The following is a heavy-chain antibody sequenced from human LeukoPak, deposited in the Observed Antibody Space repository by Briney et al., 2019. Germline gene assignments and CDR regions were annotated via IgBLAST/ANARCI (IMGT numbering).Heavy chain of an antibody. J-gene: IGHJ5*01. V-gene: IGHV4-38-2*02. Sequence: PSETLTLTCTVSGYSISSGYYWGWIRQPPGKGLEWIASIYHSGSTYYNPPLTSRVTISVDTSKNQVSLKLSSVTAADTAVYYCARDGRIRFPITNWFDSWGQGTLVTVSS. D-gene: IGHD3-3*01. CDR1: GYSISSGYY. CDR3: ARDGRIRFPITNWFDS. CDR2: IYHSGST.